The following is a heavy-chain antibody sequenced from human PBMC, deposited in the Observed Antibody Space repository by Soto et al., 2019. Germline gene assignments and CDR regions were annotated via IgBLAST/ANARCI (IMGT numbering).Heavy chain of an antibody. CDR1: VFSFSSVGEG. Sequence: QITLKESGPTLVKPKETLTLTCIYSVFSFSSVGEGVGWVRQPPGKALEWLALIYWDDDKKYGPSLEDRITVTRDTSKNQVVFTMINMDPVDTATYYCVHRRYSSYFDSWGQGTRVTVSS. CDR2: IYWDDDK. CDR3: VHRRYSSYFDS. V-gene: IGHV2-5*05. D-gene: IGHD2-15*01. J-gene: IGHJ4*02.